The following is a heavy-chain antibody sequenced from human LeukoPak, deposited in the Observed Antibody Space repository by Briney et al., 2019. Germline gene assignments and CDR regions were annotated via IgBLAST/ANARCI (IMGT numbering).Heavy chain of an antibody. CDR3: AKEQWLINSFDN. CDR1: GFSLSSYA. CDR2: ISSSSSYI. D-gene: IGHD6-19*01. J-gene: IGHJ4*02. Sequence: PGGSLRLSCAASGFSLSSYAMSWVRQAPGKGLEWVSSISSSSSYIYYADSVKGRFTISRDNSKNTLYLEVNSLRVEDTGVYYCAKEQWLINSFDNWGQGTLVTVSS. V-gene: IGHV3-21*01.